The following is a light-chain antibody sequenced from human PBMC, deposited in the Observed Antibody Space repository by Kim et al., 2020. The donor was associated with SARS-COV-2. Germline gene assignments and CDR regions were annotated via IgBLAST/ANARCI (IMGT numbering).Light chain of an antibody. CDR1: KLVDKY. CDR3: QAWDSSTHNYV. Sequence: SYELTQPPSVSVSPGQTASITCSGYKLVDKYVSWYQQKPGQSPVLVIYQDNQRPSGIPERFSGSNSGNTATLTISGTQAMDEADYYCQAWDSSTHNYV. CDR2: QDN. V-gene: IGLV3-1*01. J-gene: IGLJ1*01.